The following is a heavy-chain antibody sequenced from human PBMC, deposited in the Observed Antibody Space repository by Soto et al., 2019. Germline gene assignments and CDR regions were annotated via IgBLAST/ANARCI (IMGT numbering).Heavy chain of an antibody. D-gene: IGHD2-15*01. CDR2: ISSSSSYI. CDR1: GFTFSDYY. J-gene: IGHJ6*02. Sequence: PVGSLRLSCAASGFTFSDYYMSWIRQAPGKGLEWVSSISSSSSYIYYADSVKGRFTISRDNAKNSLYLQMNSLRAEDTAVYYCARDCSGGSCYDYYYGMDVWGQGTTVTVSS. V-gene: IGHV3-11*06. CDR3: ARDCSGGSCYDYYYGMDV.